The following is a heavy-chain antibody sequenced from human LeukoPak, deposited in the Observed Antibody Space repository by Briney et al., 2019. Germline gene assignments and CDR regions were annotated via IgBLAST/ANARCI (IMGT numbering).Heavy chain of an antibody. CDR2: IKQDGSEK. Sequence: RSGESLRLSCAASGFTFSNHWMTWVRQAPGKGLEWVANIKQDGSEKYYVDSVKGRFTISRDNAKNSLYLQMSSLRAEDTAVYYCARSSYSSSSSVWGQGTMVTVSS. V-gene: IGHV3-7*01. J-gene: IGHJ3*01. CDR1: GFTFSNHW. D-gene: IGHD6-6*01. CDR3: ARSSYSSSSSV.